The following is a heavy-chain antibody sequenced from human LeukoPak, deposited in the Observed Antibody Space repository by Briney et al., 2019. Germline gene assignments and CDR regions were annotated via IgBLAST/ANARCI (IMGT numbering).Heavy chain of an antibody. Sequence: PGGSLRLSCAASGFTVSSNYMSWVRQAPGTGLEWVSLIYSGGSTYHADSVKGRFTISRDNSKNTLYLQMNSLRADDTAVYYCARGLYASGSCNFDYWGQGTLVTVSS. D-gene: IGHD3-10*01. J-gene: IGHJ4*02. CDR1: GFTVSSNY. CDR2: IYSGGST. CDR3: ARGLYASGSCNFDY. V-gene: IGHV3-53*01.